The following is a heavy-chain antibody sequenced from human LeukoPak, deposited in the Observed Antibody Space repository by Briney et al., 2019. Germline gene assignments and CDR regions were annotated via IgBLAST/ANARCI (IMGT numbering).Heavy chain of an antibody. J-gene: IGHJ4*02. Sequence: PGGSLRLSCAASGFTFTSYWMHWVRQAPGKGLVWVSRINSDGSRTIYADSVKGRFTISRDNAKNTLYLQMNSLRAEDAAVYYCARAADSSGWYDYFDYWGQGTLVTVSS. CDR3: ARAADSSGWYDYFDY. CDR2: INSDGSRT. CDR1: GFTFTSYW. D-gene: IGHD6-19*01. V-gene: IGHV3-74*01.